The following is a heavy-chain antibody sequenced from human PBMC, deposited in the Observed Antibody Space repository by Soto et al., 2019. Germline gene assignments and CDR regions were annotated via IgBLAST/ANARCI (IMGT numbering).Heavy chain of an antibody. D-gene: IGHD3-3*01. V-gene: IGHV4-4*07. J-gene: IGHJ4*02. Sequence: SETLSLTCTVSDGSISSYYWSWIRQPAGKGLEWIGHIYTSGSTNYNPSLKTRVTMSLDTSKNQFSLNLNSVTAADTAVYYCAREQKFWGGSHVLYYSDCWGQGTLVTVSS. CDR1: DGSISSYY. CDR3: AREQKFWGGSHVLYYSDC. CDR2: IYTSGST.